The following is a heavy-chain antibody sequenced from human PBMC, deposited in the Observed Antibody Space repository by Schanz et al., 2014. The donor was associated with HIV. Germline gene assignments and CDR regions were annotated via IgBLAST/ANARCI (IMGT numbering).Heavy chain of an antibody. CDR3: ARWRGFGYKTTVQSAFEL. J-gene: IGHJ6*02. CDR2: IYYSGTT. V-gene: IGHV4-31*03. D-gene: IGHD4-17*01. Sequence: QEQLQESGPGLVKPSQTLSLTCTVSGGSISSEGSFWSWIRQRPGEGLEWIGYIYYSGTTNYNPSLQSRVSISLDTSKKQFSLKLTSVTAADTAIYYCARWRGFGYKTTVQSAFELWGQGTKVTVSS. CDR1: GGSISSEGSF.